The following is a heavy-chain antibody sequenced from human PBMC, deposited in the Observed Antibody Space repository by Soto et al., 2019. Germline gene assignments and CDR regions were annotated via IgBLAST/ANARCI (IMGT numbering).Heavy chain of an antibody. D-gene: IGHD2-2*01. CDR3: ARKSPVPDV. J-gene: IGHJ6*04. CDR2: IHHSGST. V-gene: IGHV4-59*01. Sequence: SETLSLTCTVSGGSISGYYWSWIRQSPGKGLEWIGYIHHSGSTHYNPSLNSRVTLSVDTSKNQFSLKLSSVTAADTAIYYCARKSPVPDVWGKGTTVTVSS. CDR1: GGSISGYY.